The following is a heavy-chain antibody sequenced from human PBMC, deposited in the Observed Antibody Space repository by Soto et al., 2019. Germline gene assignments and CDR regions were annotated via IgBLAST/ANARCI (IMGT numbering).Heavy chain of an antibody. CDR1: GGTFSSYA. D-gene: IGHD5-12*01. V-gene: IGHV1-69*13. CDR3: ATRRADSGYEGKGYYYGMDV. CDR2: IIPIFGTA. Sequence: SVKVSCKASGGTFSSYAISWVRQAPGQGLEWMGGIIPIFGTANYAQKFQGRVTITADESTSTAYMELSSLRSEDTAVYYCATRRADSGYEGKGYYYGMDVWGQGTTVTVSS. J-gene: IGHJ6*02.